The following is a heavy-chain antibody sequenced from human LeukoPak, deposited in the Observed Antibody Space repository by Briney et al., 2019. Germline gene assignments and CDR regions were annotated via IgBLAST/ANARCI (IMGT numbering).Heavy chain of an antibody. J-gene: IGHJ4*02. CDR2: ISYDGSNN. Sequence: GGSLRLSCAASGFTFSSYGTHWVRQAPGKGLEWVAVISYDGSNNYYADSVKGRFTISRDNSKNTLYLQMNSLRAEDTAVYYCAKGGRITIFGVVTWGQGTLVTVSS. CDR1: GFTFSSYG. CDR3: AKGGRITIFGVVT. V-gene: IGHV3-30*18. D-gene: IGHD3-3*01.